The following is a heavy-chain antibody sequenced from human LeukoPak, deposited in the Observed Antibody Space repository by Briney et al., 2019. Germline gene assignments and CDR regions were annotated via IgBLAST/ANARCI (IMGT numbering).Heavy chain of an antibody. V-gene: IGHV3-23*01. D-gene: IGHD2-15*01. Sequence: PGGSLRLSCAASGFTFSSYAMSWVRQAPGKGLEWVSAISGSGGSTYYADSVKGRFTISRDNSKNTLYLQMNSLRAEDTAVYYCAKVWSTRVVVVAARYSHFDYWGQGTLVTVSS. J-gene: IGHJ4*02. CDR1: GFTFSSYA. CDR2: ISGSGGST. CDR3: AKVWSTRVVVVAARYSHFDY.